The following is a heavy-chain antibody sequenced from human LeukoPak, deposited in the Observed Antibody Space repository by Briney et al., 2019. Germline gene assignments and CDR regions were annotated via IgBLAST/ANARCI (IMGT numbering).Heavy chain of an antibody. CDR3: AKDRSGSYYRPDAFDI. J-gene: IGHJ3*02. CDR1: GVTFNSYT. D-gene: IGHD1-26*01. CDR2: IRYDGSNK. Sequence: GGALRLSCAASGVTFNSYTMNWVRQAPGKGLEWVAFIRYDGSNKYYADSVKGRFTISRDNSKNTLYLQMNSLRAEDTAVYYCAKDRSGSYYRPDAFDIWGQGTMVTVSS. V-gene: IGHV3-30*02.